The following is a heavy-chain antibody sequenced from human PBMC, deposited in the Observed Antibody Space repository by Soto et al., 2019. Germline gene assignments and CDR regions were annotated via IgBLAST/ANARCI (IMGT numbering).Heavy chain of an antibody. CDR2: ISGSGGST. V-gene: IGHV3-23*01. D-gene: IGHD2-2*01. J-gene: IGHJ1*01. CDR1: GFTFISYA. Sequence: PGGSLRLSCAASGFTFISYAMSWVRQAPGKGLEWVSAISGSGGSTYYADSVKGRFTISRDNSKNTLYLQMNSLRAEDTAVYYCAKQPRSSTFLLFLGYFQHWGQGTLVTVSS. CDR3: AKQPRSSTFLLFLGYFQH.